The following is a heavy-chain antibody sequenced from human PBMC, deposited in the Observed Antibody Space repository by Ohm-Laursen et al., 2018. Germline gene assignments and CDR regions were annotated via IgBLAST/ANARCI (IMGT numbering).Heavy chain of an antibody. CDR1: GGSISSYY. J-gene: IGHJ4*02. V-gene: IGHV4-59*01. Sequence: TLSLTCTVSGGSISSYYWSWIRQPPGKGLEWIGYIYYSGSTNYNPSLKSRVTISVDTSKNQFSLKLSSVTAADTAVYYCASHTGYSYGFNFDYWGQGTLVTVSS. D-gene: IGHD5-18*01. CDR2: IYYSGST. CDR3: ASHTGYSYGFNFDY.